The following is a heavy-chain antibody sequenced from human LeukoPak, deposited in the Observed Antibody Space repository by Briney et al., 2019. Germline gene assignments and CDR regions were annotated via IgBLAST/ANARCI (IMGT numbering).Heavy chain of an antibody. V-gene: IGHV3-48*03. CDR1: GFTFSSYE. CDR3: AKLPEYYDSSGYIDY. D-gene: IGHD3-22*01. Sequence: PGGSLRLSCAASGFTFSSYEMNWVRQAPGKGLEWVSYISSSGSTIYYADSVKGRFTISRDNSKNTLYLQMNSLRAEDTAVYYCAKLPEYYDSSGYIDYWGQGTLVTVSS. J-gene: IGHJ4*02. CDR2: ISSSGSTI.